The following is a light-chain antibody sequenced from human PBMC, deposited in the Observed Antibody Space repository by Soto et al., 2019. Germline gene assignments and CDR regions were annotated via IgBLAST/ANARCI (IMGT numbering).Light chain of an antibody. Sequence: QSVLTQPPSASGTSGQRVTISCSGSISNIGSNTVNWYQQLPGTAPKLVIYSNNQRPSGVPDRFSGSKSGTSASLAISGLQSEDEADYYCVAWDDSLNGYVVFGGGTKVTVL. V-gene: IGLV1-44*01. CDR1: ISNIGSNT. CDR3: VAWDDSLNGYVV. J-gene: IGLJ2*01. CDR2: SNN.